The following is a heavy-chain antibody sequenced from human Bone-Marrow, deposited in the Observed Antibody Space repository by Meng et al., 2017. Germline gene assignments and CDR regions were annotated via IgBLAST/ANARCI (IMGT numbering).Heavy chain of an antibody. CDR3: ARDLVRYFDWLSRPYYYYGMDV. J-gene: IGHJ6*02. V-gene: IGHV3-7*01. Sequence: GGSLRLSCAASGFTFSSYWMSWVRQAPGKGLEWVANIKKDGSEKYYVDSVKGRFTISRGNAKNSLYLQMNSLRAEDTAVYYCARDLVRYFDWLSRPYYYYGMDVWGQGTTVTVSS. CDR1: GFTFSSYW. CDR2: IKKDGSEK. D-gene: IGHD3-9*01.